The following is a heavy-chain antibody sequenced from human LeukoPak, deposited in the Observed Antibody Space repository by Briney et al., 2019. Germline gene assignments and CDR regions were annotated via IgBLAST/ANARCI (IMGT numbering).Heavy chain of an antibody. Sequence: PSETLSLACTVSGGSISSHYWSWIRQPPGKGLEWIGYIYYSGSTNYNPSLKSRVAISIDTSKNQFSLKLSSVTAADTAVYYCAREVAYGGYFDYWGQGTLVTVSS. CDR2: IYYSGST. CDR3: AREVAYGGYFDY. V-gene: IGHV4-59*11. CDR1: GGSISSHY. D-gene: IGHD3-10*01. J-gene: IGHJ4*02.